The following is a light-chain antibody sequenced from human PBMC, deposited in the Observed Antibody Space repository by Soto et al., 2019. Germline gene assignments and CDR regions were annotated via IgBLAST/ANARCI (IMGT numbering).Light chain of an antibody. V-gene: IGKV1-27*01. J-gene: IGKJ1*01. CDR3: QKYNSAPWT. CDR1: QGISNY. CDR2: AAS. Sequence: DIQTTQSPSSLSASVGDRVTITCRASQGISNYLAWYQQKPGQVPKLLIYAASTLQSGVPSRFSGSASGTDFTLTISSLQSEDVATYYCQKYNSAPWTFGQGTKVEIK.